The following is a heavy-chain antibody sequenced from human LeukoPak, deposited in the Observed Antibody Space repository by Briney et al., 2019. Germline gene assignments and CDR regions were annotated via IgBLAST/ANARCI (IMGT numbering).Heavy chain of an antibody. CDR2: ISGSGGRT. V-gene: IGHV3-23*01. J-gene: IGHJ5*02. CDR3: ARGGFRFFAH. Sequence: GGSLRLSCAASGFTFSSYAMSWVRQAPGKGLESVSAISGSGGRTNYADSVKGRFTISRDNSKNTLYLQMNSLRAEDTAVYYCARGGFRFFAHWGQGTLVTVSS. D-gene: IGHD2-15*01. CDR1: GFTFSSYA.